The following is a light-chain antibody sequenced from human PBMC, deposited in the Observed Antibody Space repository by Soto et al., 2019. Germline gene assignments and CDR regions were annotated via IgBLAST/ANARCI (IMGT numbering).Light chain of an antibody. CDR2: SNA. Sequence: QSVLTQPPAASGTPGQTVTISCSGSGSNIGENAVNWYQHLPGTAPQLLIYSNALRPSGVPHRFSGSKSGTAGSLAISGLQSDDEAHYYCAAWDDSLKAMLFGGGTKLTVL. CDR1: GSNIGENA. CDR3: AAWDDSLKAML. V-gene: IGLV1-44*01. J-gene: IGLJ3*02.